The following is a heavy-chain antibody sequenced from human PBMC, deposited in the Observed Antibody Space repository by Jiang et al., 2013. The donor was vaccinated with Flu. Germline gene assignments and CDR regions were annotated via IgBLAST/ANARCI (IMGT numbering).Heavy chain of an antibody. J-gene: IGHJ4*02. Sequence: KPTQTLTLTCTFSGFSLSTSGVGVGWIRQPPGKALEWLALIYWDDDKRYSPSLKSRFTITKDTSKNQVVLTMTNMDPVDTATYYCARELGYCSSTSCYAVYFDYWGQGTLVTVSS. V-gene: IGHV2-5*02. D-gene: IGHD2-2*01. CDR2: IYWDDDK. CDR1: GFSLSTSGVG. CDR3: ARELGYCSSTSCYAVYFDY.